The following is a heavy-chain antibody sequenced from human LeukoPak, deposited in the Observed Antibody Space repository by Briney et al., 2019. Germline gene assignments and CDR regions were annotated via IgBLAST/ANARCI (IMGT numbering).Heavy chain of an antibody. CDR2: IYSGDST. CDR3: ARSDDFWSGYWDY. D-gene: IGHD3-3*01. J-gene: IGHJ4*02. CDR1: GFSVGSNY. V-gene: IGHV3-53*01. Sequence: GGSLRLSCAASGFSVGSNYMSWVRQAPGKGLEWVSLIYSGDSTSYADSVKGRFTISRDKSKNTLYLQMNSLGAEDTAVYHCARSDDFWSGYWDYWGQGTLVTVSS.